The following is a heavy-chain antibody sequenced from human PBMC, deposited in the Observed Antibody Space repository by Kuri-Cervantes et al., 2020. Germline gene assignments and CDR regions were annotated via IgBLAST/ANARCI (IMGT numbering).Heavy chain of an antibody. CDR3: ARVWSGSYGPFDY. Sequence: GESLKISCAASGFTFSSYWMSWVRQAPGKGLEWVANIKQDGSEKYYVDSVKGRFTTSRDNSKNTLYLQMNSLRAEDTAVYYCARVWSGSYGPFDYWGQGTLVTVSS. CDR2: IKQDGSEK. J-gene: IGHJ4*02. V-gene: IGHV3-7*01. D-gene: IGHD1-26*01. CDR1: GFTFSSYW.